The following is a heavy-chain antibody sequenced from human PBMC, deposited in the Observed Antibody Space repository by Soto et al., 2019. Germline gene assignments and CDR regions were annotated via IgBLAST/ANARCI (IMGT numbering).Heavy chain of an antibody. Sequence: SETLSLTCTVSGGSISSSIYYWGWIRHPPGNGLEWIGSIYYIGSTYYNPSLKSRVTISVDTSKNQLSLKLSSVTAADTAVYYCARQVAAAGSGWFDPWGQGPLLTVST. CDR2: IYYIGST. CDR1: GGSISSSIYY. CDR3: ARQVAAAGSGWFDP. V-gene: IGHV4-39*01. J-gene: IGHJ5*02. D-gene: IGHD6-13*01.